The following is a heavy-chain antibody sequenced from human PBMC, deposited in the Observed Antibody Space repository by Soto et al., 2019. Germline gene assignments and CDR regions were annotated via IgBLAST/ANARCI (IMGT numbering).Heavy chain of an antibody. V-gene: IGHV4-59*08. D-gene: IGHD5-18*01. Sequence: TGGLRLSCAEGNSLVISYYWSFNRKPTGKGLEWIGYIYYSGSTNYNPSLKSRVTISVDTSKNQFSLKLSSVSAADSAVYYCARHVDTTDYWGQGTLVTVSS. J-gene: IGHJ4*02. CDR2: IYYSGST. CDR3: ARHVDTTDY. CDR1: NSLVISYY.